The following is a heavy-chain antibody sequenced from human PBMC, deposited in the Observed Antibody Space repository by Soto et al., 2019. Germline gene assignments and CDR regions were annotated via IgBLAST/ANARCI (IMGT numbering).Heavy chain of an antibody. D-gene: IGHD6-13*01. CDR3: ARAHPYSSSWYASQNWFDP. Sequence: KASETLSLTCAVSGGSISSSNWWSWVRQPPGKGLEWIGEIYHGGSTNYNPSLKSRITISVDKSKNQFSLKLSSVTAADTAVYYCARAHPYSSSWYASQNWFDPWGQGTLVTVSS. V-gene: IGHV4-4*02. CDR2: IYHGGST. CDR1: GGSISSSNW. J-gene: IGHJ5*02.